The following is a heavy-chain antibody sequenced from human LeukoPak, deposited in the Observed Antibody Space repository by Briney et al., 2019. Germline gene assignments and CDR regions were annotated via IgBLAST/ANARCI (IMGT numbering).Heavy chain of an antibody. D-gene: IGHD3-16*01. CDR2: ISGLSSHI. CDR3: GRAFPPLRTSSAGDL. J-gene: IGHJ4*02. Sequence: PGGSLRLSCSASGFTFSDYDMTWVCQAPGKGLEWVSSISGLSSHIYYGDSVKGRFSISRDNAKNSLYLQMNSLGAEDTAVYYCGRAFPPLRTSSAGDLWGQGTLVTVSS. CDR1: GFTFSDYD. V-gene: IGHV3-21*01.